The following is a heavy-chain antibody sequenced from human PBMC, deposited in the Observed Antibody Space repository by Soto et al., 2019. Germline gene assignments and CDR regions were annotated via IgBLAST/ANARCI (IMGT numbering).Heavy chain of an antibody. CDR1: GFTFSSYA. Sequence: GGSLRLSCAASGFTFSSYAMSWVRQTPGKGLEWVSTLSGSGGTTYYADSVKGQFTISRDNSKSTLYLQMNSLRAEDAAVYYCARERGNYYDSSGRFDLWGRGTLVTVSS. D-gene: IGHD3-22*01. CDR2: LSGSGGTT. J-gene: IGHJ4*01. V-gene: IGHV3-23*01. CDR3: ARERGNYYDSSGRFDL.